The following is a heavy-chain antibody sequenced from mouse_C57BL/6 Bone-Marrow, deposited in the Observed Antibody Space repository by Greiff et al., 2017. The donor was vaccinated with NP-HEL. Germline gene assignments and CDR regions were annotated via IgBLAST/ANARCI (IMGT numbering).Heavy chain of an antibody. V-gene: IGHV1-55*01. J-gene: IGHJ3*01. CDR1: GYTFTSYW. CDR2: IHPGSGST. Sequence: QVQLQQPGAELVKPGASVKMSCKASGYTFTSYWITWVKQRPGQGLEWIGDIHPGSGSTNYNEKFKSKATLTVDTSSSTAYMQLSSLTSEDSAVYYCARGDGYYGAWFAYWGQGTLVTVSA. CDR3: ARGDGYYGAWFAY. D-gene: IGHD2-3*01.